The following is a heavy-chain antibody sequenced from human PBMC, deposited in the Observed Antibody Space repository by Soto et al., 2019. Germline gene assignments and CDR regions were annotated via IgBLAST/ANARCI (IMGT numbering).Heavy chain of an antibody. CDR1: DGSISSSSYY. CDR3: ARAPNPFGVVSYVNWFDP. CDR2: IYYSGST. D-gene: IGHD3-3*01. J-gene: IGHJ5*02. Sequence: PSEPLSLTCTVSDGSISSSSYYWGWIRQPPGKGLEWIGSIYYSGSTYYNPSLKSRVTISVDTSKNQFSLRLSSVTAADTAVYYCARAPNPFGVVSYVNWFDPWGQGTLVTVSS. V-gene: IGHV4-39*01.